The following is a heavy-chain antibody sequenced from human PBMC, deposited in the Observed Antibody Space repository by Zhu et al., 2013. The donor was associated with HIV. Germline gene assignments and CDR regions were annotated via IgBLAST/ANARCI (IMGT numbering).Heavy chain of an antibody. J-gene: IGHJ6*02. V-gene: IGHV1-69*06. CDR3: ARVVGCSSTSCPRDYYYGMDV. CDR1: GGTFSSYA. D-gene: IGHD2-2*01. Sequence: QVQLVQSGAEVKKPGSSVKVSCKASGGTFSSYAISWVRQAPGQGLEWMGGIIPIFGTANYAQKFQGRVTITADKSTSTAYMELSSLRSEDTAVYYCARVVGCSSTSCPRDYYYGMDVWGQGTTVTVSS. CDR2: IIPIFGTA.